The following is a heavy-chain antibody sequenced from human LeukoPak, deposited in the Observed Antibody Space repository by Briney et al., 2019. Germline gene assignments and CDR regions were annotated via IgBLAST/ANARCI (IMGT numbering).Heavy chain of an antibody. D-gene: IGHD3-10*01. Sequence: PSETLSLTCTVSGGSISSYYWSWIRQPPGKGLEWIGYIYYSGSTNYNPSLKSRVTISVDTSKNQFSLKLSSVTAADTAVYYCAGQSSGSLYYYYGMDVWGQGTTVTVSS. CDR1: GGSISSYY. V-gene: IGHV4-59*01. J-gene: IGHJ6*02. CDR2: IYYSGST. CDR3: AGQSSGSLYYYYGMDV.